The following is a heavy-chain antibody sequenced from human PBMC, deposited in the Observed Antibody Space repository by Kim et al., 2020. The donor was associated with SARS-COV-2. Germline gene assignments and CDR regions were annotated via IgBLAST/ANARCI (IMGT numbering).Heavy chain of an antibody. CDR3: ARGMYYYDSSGYGGFDY. V-gene: IGHV1-69*13. CDR2: IIPIFGTA. CDR1: GGTFSSYA. J-gene: IGHJ4*02. Sequence: ASVKVSCKASGGTFSSYAISWVRQAPGQGLEWMGGIIPIFGTANYAQKFQGRVTITADESTSTAYMELSSLRSEDTAVYYCARGMYYYDSSGYGGFDYWGQGTLVTVSS. D-gene: IGHD3-22*01.